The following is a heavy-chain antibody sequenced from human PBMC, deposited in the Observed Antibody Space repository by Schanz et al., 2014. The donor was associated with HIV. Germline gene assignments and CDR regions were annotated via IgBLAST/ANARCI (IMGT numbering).Heavy chain of an antibody. Sequence: QVQLVESGGGVVQPGRSLRLSCTASGFTFSSYAIHWVRQAPGKGLEWVAIISYDGSIKKYADSVKGRFTISRDNSKNTLYLQMNSLRVEDTAVYYCAKTSITRGMDVWGQGTTVTLS. J-gene: IGHJ6*02. CDR1: GFTFSSYA. V-gene: IGHV3-30-3*01. D-gene: IGHD1-20*01. CDR2: ISYDGSIK. CDR3: AKTSITRGMDV.